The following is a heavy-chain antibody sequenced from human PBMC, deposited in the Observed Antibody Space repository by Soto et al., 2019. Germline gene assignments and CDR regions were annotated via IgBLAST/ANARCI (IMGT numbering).Heavy chain of an antibody. V-gene: IGHV1-18*01. CDR1: GYTFTSYG. CDR3: ARCWVLLLGELDLRYGMDV. J-gene: IGHJ6*02. D-gene: IGHD3-10*01. CDR2: ISAYNGNT. Sequence: ASVKVSCKASGYTFTSYGISWVRQAPGQGLEWMGWISAYNGNTNYAQKLQGRVTMTTDTSTSTAYMELRSLRSDDTAVYYCARCWVLLLGELDLRYGMDVWCQAITVNVS.